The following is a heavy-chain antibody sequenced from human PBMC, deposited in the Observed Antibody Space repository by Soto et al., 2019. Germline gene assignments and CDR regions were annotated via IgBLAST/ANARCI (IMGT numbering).Heavy chain of an antibody. CDR3: GRYCTNTKCRGGYYLDL. CDR2: IILALGTP. Sequence: QVLLVQSGAEMNQPGSSVSVSCRASGDSFTNYAFTWVRQAPGQGPEWLGGIILALGTPHYSQRFQGRLTITADESSSTVYMELGSLRRDDTAVYYCGRYCTNTKCRGGYYLDLWGQGTLLTVSS. CDR1: GDSFTNYA. J-gene: IGHJ5*02. V-gene: IGHV1-69*01. D-gene: IGHD2-8*01.